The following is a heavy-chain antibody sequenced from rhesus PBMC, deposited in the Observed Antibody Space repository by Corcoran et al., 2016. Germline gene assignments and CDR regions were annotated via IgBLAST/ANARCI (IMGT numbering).Heavy chain of an antibody. D-gene: IGHD6-31*01. Sequence: EVQLVESGGGLAKPGGSLRLSCAASGFTFSSYWMNWVRQAPGKGLQWFSAINSGGSTTYYADSVKGQLNISRDYSKNTLSLQMNSLRAEDTAVYFGARAYSSGPPFDYWGQGVLVTVSS. J-gene: IGHJ4*01. CDR1: GFTFSSYW. V-gene: IGHV3S25*01. CDR3: ARAYSSGPPFDY. CDR2: INSGGSTT.